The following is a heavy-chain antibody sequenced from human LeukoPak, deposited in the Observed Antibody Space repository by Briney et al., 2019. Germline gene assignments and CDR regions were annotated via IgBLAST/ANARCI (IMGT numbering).Heavy chain of an antibody. J-gene: IGHJ4*02. V-gene: IGHV1-69*06. CDR1: EGTFTSYA. D-gene: IGHD3-22*01. CDR3: ARGGGYYYDSSGYYYLYY. CDR2: IIPIFGTA. Sequence: AVKFSCKASEGTFTSYAISWVRQTPRQGLKPSVGIIPIFGTANYAHKFQGRVTITADKSTSTASMELSSLRSEDTAVYYCARGGGYYYDSSGYYYLYYWGQGTLVTVSS.